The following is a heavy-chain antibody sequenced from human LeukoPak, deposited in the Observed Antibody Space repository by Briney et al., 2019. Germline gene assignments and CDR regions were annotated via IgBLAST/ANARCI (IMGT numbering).Heavy chain of an antibody. V-gene: IGHV4-61*02. J-gene: IGHJ3*02. CDR2: IYTSGST. CDR1: GGSISSGSYF. Sequence: SETLSLTCTVSGGSISSGSYFWNWIRQPAGKGLEWIGRIYTSGSTDYNPSLKSRATISLDTSKNQFSLKPSSVTAADTAVHYCARGGYYDSSGSRDAFDIWGQGTMVTVSS. D-gene: IGHD3-22*01. CDR3: ARGGYYDSSGSRDAFDI.